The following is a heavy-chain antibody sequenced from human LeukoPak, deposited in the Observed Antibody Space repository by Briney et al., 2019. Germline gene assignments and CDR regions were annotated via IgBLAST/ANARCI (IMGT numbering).Heavy chain of an antibody. V-gene: IGHV1-69*05. CDR1: GGTFSSYA. CDR3: ARVPRNYYDSSGYFDYYMDV. D-gene: IGHD3-22*01. J-gene: IGHJ6*03. CDR2: IIPIFGTA. Sequence: SVKVSCKASGGTFSSYAISWVRQAPGQGLEWMGGIIPIFGTANYAQKFQGRVTITTDESTSTAYMELSSLRSEDTAVYYCARVPRNYYDSSGYFDYYMDVWGKGTTVTVSS.